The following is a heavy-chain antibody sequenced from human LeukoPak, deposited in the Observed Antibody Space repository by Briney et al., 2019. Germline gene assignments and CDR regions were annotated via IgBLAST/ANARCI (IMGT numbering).Heavy chain of an antibody. CDR2: ICHSGST. D-gene: IGHD1-7*01. V-gene: IGHV4-38-2*01. J-gene: IGHJ4*02. Sequence: SETLSLTCAVSGYSISSGYYWAWIRQPPGKGLEWTGSICHSGSTYYNPSLKSRVTISVDTSKNQFSLRLSSVTAADTAMYYCARSISTTGTDYWGQGTLVTVSS. CDR1: GYSISSGYY. CDR3: ARSISTTGTDY.